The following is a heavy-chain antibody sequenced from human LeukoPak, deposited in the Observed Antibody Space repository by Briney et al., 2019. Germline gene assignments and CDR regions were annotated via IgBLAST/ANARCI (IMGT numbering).Heavy chain of an antibody. CDR2: IYTSGST. V-gene: IGHV4-61*02. Sequence: SQTLSLTCTVSGGSISSGSYYWSWIRQPAGKGLEWIGRIYTSGSTNYNPSLKSRVTISVDTSKNQFSLKLSSVTAADTAVYYCARAPRGATSPLDYWGQGTLVTVSS. J-gene: IGHJ4*02. CDR3: ARAPRGATSPLDY. CDR1: GGSISSGSYY. D-gene: IGHD1-26*01.